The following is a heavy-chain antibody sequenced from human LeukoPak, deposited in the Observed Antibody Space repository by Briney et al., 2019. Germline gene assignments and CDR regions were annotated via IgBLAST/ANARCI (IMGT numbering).Heavy chain of an antibody. V-gene: IGHV3-21*01. CDR2: ISSSSSYI. CDR3: AREGDGYNFVLYY. D-gene: IGHD5-24*01. J-gene: IGHJ4*02. CDR1: GFTFSSYG. Sequence: PGGSLRLSCAASGFTFSSYGMHWVRQAPGKGLEWVSSISSSSSYIYYADSVKGRFTISRDNAKNSLYLQMNSLRAEDTAVYYCAREGDGYNFVLYYWGQGTLVTVSS.